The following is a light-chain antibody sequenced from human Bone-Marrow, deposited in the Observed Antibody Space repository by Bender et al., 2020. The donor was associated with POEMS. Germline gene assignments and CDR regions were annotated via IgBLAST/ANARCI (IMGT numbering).Light chain of an antibody. Sequence: SYELTQPPSVSVSPGQTASIPCSGHKLGDKNVCWYQQKPGQAPVLVIYQHTRRPPGVPDRFSGSTSGTTATLAIGGTQAMDESVYYCQVWDSYTAVFGAGTKLTVL. J-gene: IGLJ2*01. CDR1: KLGDKN. CDR3: QVWDSYTAV. V-gene: IGLV3-1*01. CDR2: QHT.